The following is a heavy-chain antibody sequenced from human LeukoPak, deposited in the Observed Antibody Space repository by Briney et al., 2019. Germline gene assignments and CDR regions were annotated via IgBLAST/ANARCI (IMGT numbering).Heavy chain of an antibody. CDR3: TTAPYYDTAWKAFDI. J-gene: IGHJ3*02. V-gene: IGHV3-15*01. Sequence: PGGSLRLSCAASGFTFSDAWMSWVRQAPGKGLEWVGRIRSQADGGTAGYAAPVKGRFTISRADSENTLYLQMNTLKTEDTAVYYCTTAPYYDTAWKAFDIWGQGTMVTVSS. CDR1: GFTFSDAW. CDR2: IRSQADGGTA. D-gene: IGHD3-22*01.